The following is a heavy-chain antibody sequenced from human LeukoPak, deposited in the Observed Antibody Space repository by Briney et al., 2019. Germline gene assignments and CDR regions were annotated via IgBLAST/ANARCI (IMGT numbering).Heavy chain of an antibody. CDR1: GFTFSSYG. D-gene: IGHD3-3*01. J-gene: IGHJ4*02. Sequence: PGGSLRLSCAASGFTFSSYGMHWVRQAPGKGLEWVAFIRFDGTVAEYADSVKGRFAISRDNSQNTLFLQISSLRPYDTAVYYCAKDKSYSELYHFDFWGQGTLVTVSS. CDR3: AKDKSYSELYHFDF. CDR2: IRFDGTVA. V-gene: IGHV3-30*02.